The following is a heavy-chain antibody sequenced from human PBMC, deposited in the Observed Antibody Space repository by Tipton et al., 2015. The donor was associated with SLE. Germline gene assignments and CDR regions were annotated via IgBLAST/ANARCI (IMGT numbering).Heavy chain of an antibody. CDR2: IYYTGST. Sequence: TLSLTCSVSRGSIISHYWTWIRQPPGKGLEYIGYIYYTGSTNYNPSLKSRVTISVDTSKNQFSLKLSSVTAADTAVYYCARGGMGNVWFDPWGQGTLVTVSS. V-gene: IGHV4-59*11. CDR3: ARGGMGNVWFDP. D-gene: IGHD2-15*01. CDR1: RGSIISHY. J-gene: IGHJ5*02.